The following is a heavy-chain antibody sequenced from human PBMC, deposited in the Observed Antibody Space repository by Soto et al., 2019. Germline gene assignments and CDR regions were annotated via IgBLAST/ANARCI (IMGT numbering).Heavy chain of an antibody. CDR3: ARHMEAHSHFYYGMDV. J-gene: IGHJ6*02. CDR1: GYNFNTYW. Sequence: GESLKISCKGSGYNFNTYWTARVRQMPGKGLEWMGFIYPGDSDTRYSPSFQGQVTISADKSINTAYLQWRTLKASDTAIYYCARHMEAHSHFYYGMDVWGQGTTVTVSS. V-gene: IGHV5-51*01. D-gene: IGHD3-10*01. CDR2: IYPGDSDT.